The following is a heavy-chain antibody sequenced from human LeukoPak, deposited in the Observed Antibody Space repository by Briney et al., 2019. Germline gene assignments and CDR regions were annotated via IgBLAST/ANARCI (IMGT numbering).Heavy chain of an antibody. V-gene: IGHV3-7*01. CDR1: GSTFSDSW. CDR3: ARDRGWFTFDY. CDR2: IKEDGTDK. D-gene: IGHD6-19*01. Sequence: GGSLRLSCEASGSTFSDSWMTWVRQAPGKGLEWVAHIKEDGTDKNYVDSVKGRFTISRDNAKKSLFLQMNSLRAEDTALYYCARDRGWFTFDYWGQGTLVTVSS. J-gene: IGHJ4*02.